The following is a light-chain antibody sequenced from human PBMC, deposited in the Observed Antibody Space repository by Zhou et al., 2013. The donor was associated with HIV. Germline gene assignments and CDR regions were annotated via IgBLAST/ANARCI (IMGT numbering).Light chain of an antibody. V-gene: IGKV3D-20*02. J-gene: IGKJ3*01. Sequence: EIVLTQSPGTLSLSPGERATLSCRASQNVVSAYLAWYQHKPGQAPRLLIFGASNRATGIPDRFSGSGSGTDFSLTISSLEPEDFAVYYCQQRRDWPLTFGPGTKVDIK. CDR3: QQRRDWPLT. CDR1: QNVVSAY. CDR2: GAS.